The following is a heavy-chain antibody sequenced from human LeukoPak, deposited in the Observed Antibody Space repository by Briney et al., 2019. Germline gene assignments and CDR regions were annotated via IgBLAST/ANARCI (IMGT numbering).Heavy chain of an antibody. V-gene: IGHV3-7*01. CDR1: GFTFSESW. CDR2: INHEGGGI. Sequence: GGSLRLSCAASGFTFSESWMTWVRQVPGQGLEWVAHINHEGGGIQYVDSVRGRFTISRDNAKGSVYLQMNSLRAEDTAIYHCATYINWVAGDVWGQGTTVIVSS. J-gene: IGHJ6*02. CDR3: ATYINWVAGDV. D-gene: IGHD1-1*01.